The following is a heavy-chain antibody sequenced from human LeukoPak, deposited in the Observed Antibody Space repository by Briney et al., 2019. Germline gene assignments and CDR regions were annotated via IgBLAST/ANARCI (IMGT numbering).Heavy chain of an antibody. V-gene: IGHV5-51*01. D-gene: IGHD1-26*01. CDR2: VYPGDSDT. CDR1: GSLFTNYW. CDR3: ARHKRETMGSDY. Sequence: GESLKISFLGSGSLFTNYWIGWVRPMPGKGMEWMGSVYPGDSDTRYSPSFQGHVTISADNSISTAYLQWSSLKASDTAIYYCARHKRETMGSDYWGQGILVTVSS. J-gene: IGHJ4*02.